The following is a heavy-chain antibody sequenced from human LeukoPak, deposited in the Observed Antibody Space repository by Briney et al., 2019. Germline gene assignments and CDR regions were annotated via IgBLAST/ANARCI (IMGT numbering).Heavy chain of an antibody. V-gene: IGHV4-34*01. CDR3: ARGVKFRY. CDR2: INHSGST. D-gene: IGHD3-16*02. J-gene: IGHJ4*02. CDR1: GGSFSGYY. Sequence: PSETLSLTCAVYGGSFSGYYWSWIRQPPGKGLEWIGEINHSGSTNYNPSLKSRVTISVDTSKNQFSLKLSSVTAADTAVYYCARGVKFRYWGQGTLVTVSS.